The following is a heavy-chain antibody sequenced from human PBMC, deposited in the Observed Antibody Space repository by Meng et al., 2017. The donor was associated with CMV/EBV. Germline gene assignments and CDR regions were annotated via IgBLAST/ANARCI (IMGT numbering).Heavy chain of an antibody. D-gene: IGHD3-10*01. CDR2: ISSSSSYI. J-gene: IGHJ6*02. CDR1: GFTFSSYS. V-gene: IGHV3-21*01. CDR3: ARDYDGSGEGYYYGMDV. Sequence: GESLKISCAASGFTFSSYSMNWVRQAPGKGLEWVSSISSSSSYIYYADSVKGRFTISRDNAKNSLYLQMNSLRAEDTAVYYCARDYDGSGEGYYYGMDVWGRGTTVTVSS.